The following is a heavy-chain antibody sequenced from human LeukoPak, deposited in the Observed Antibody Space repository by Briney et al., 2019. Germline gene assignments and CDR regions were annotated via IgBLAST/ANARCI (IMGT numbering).Heavy chain of an antibody. CDR2: ISSSSSYI. J-gene: IGHJ3*02. D-gene: IGHD3-3*01. Sequence: PGGSLRLSCAASGFTFSSYEMNWVRQAPGKGLEWVSSISSSSSYIYYADSVKGRFTISRDNAKNSLYLQMNSLRAEDTAVYYCARTSIFGARGNAFDIWGQGTMVTVSS. CDR1: GFTFSSYE. V-gene: IGHV3-21*01. CDR3: ARTSIFGARGNAFDI.